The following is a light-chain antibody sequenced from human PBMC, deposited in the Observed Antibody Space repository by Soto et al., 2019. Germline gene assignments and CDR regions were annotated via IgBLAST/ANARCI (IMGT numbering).Light chain of an antibody. V-gene: IGKV3-15*01. CDR1: QSVSSK. CDR2: GAS. J-gene: IGKJ1*01. Sequence: EIVMTQSPATLSVSPGERATLSCRASQSVSSKLAWYQQKPGQGPMLLIYGASTRATGIPARFSGSGSGTEFTLTISSLQSEDFAVYYCQHYSTWLWTFGKGTKVAIK. CDR3: QHYSTWLWT.